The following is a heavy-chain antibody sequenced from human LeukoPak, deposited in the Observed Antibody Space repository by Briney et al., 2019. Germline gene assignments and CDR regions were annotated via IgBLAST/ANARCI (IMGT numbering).Heavy chain of an antibody. J-gene: IGHJ4*02. CDR3: AKHGPYYYDSSGYYPAYFDY. CDR1: GFTFSSYA. CDR2: IGGSGGST. V-gene: IGHV3-23*01. Sequence: GGSLRLSCAASGFTFSSYAMSWVRQAPGKGLEWVSAIGGSGGSTYYADSVKGRFTISRDNSKNTLYLQMNSLRAEDTAVYYCAKHGPYYYDSSGYYPAYFDYWGQGTLVTVSS. D-gene: IGHD3-22*01.